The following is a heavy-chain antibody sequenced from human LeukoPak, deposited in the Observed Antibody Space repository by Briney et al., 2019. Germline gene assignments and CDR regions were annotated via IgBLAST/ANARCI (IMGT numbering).Heavy chain of an antibody. J-gene: IGHJ4*02. CDR2: ISGSGGRT. CDR1: GITLSNYG. CDR3: ARRGVVIRVILVGFHKEAYYFDS. V-gene: IGHV3-23*01. Sequence: GGSLRLSCAVSGITLSNYGMSWVRQAPGKGLEWVAGISGSGGRTTYADSVKGRFTISRDNPKNTLYLQMSSLRVEDTAVYFCARRGVVIRVILVGFHKEAYYFDSWGQGTLVTVSS. D-gene: IGHD3-22*01.